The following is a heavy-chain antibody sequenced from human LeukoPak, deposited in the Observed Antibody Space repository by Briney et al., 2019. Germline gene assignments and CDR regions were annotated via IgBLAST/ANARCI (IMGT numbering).Heavy chain of an antibody. J-gene: IGHJ4*02. CDR2: ISWNSGSI. D-gene: IGHD6-6*01. CDR1: GFTFDDYA. V-gene: IGHV3-9*01. CDR3: AKDISIAAIKPYYFDY. Sequence: PGRSLRLSCAASGFTFDDYAMHWVRQAPGKGLEWVSGISWNSGSIGYADSVKGRFTISRDNAKNSLYLQMSSLRAEDTAFYYCAKDISIAAIKPYYFDYWGQGTLVTVSS.